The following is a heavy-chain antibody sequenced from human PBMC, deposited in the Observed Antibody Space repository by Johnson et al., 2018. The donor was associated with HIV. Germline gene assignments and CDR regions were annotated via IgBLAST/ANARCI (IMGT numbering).Heavy chain of an antibody. Sequence: QVQLVESGGGVGQPGGSLRLSCAASGFIFSTYGMHWVRQAPGKGLEWVAVIWYDGRNKSYADSVKGGSTISRDNSKNTLYLQMSSLRAEDTAIYYCAKDRRASDPRGAFDIWGQGTMVTVSS. CDR3: AKDRRASDPRGAFDI. CDR1: GFIFSTYG. V-gene: IGHV3-33*06. J-gene: IGHJ3*02. CDR2: IWYDGRNK.